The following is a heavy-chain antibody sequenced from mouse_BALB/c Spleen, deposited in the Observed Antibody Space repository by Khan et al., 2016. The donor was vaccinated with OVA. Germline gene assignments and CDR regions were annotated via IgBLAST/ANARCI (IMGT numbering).Heavy chain of an antibody. D-gene: IGHD2-2*01. V-gene: IGHV9-2-1*01. CDR3: DRGGYDGYYYATDY. J-gene: IGHJ4*01. Sequence: QIQLVQSGPELKKPGETVKISCKASGYIFTDYSMHWVKQAPGQGLKWMGWINTETGEPTYAHGFKGRFAFTLETSSSTAYLQLNNLKTEDTDTYFGDRGGYDGYYYATDYWGQGTSVTVSS. CDR2: INTETGEP. CDR1: GYIFTDYS.